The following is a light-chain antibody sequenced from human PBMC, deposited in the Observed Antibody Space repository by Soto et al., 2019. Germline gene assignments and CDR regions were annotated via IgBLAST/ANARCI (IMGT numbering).Light chain of an antibody. Sequence: GLSQAPVTLSLSAGERASLSCRVTHTISSNHLAWYQQKPGQPPRLLIYGASSRATGIPDRFSGSGSGTDFTLTVSSLQAEDFAVYYCQQYNNWPRTFGQGTKVDIK. CDR2: GAS. CDR3: QQYNNWPRT. V-gene: IGKV3-20*01. J-gene: IGKJ1*01. CDR1: HTISSNH.